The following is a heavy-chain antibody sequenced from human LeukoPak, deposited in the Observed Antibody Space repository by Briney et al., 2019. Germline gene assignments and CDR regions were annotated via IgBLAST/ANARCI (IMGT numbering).Heavy chain of an antibody. V-gene: IGHV4-39*07. CDR2: IFHSGST. Sequence: SETLSLTCTVSGGSISSSSYYWGWVRQPPGKGLEWIGEIFHSGSTNYNPSLQSRVTISVDQSKNQFSLKLSSVTAADTAVYYCARLPIDSSGWYFDYWGQGTLVTVSS. CDR1: GGSISSSSYY. D-gene: IGHD6-19*01. CDR3: ARLPIDSSGWYFDY. J-gene: IGHJ4*02.